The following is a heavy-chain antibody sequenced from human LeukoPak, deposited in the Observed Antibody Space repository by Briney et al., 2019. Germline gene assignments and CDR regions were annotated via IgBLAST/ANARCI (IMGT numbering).Heavy chain of an antibody. CDR2: ISSSSSYI. CDR3: ARDRFNNGSSGWWFDP. Sequence: KPGGSLRLSCAASGFTFSSYSMNWVRQAPGKGLEWVSSISSSSSYIYYADSVKGRFTISRDNAKSSLYLQMNSLRAEDTAVYYCARDRFNNGSSGWWFDPWGQGTLVTVSS. J-gene: IGHJ5*02. D-gene: IGHD6-13*01. V-gene: IGHV3-21*01. CDR1: GFTFSSYS.